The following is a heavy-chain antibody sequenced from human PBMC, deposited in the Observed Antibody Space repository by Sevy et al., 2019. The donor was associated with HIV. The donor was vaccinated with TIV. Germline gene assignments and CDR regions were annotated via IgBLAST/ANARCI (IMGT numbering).Heavy chain of an antibody. CDR3: ARDAGATNSGDSIWAFDY. CDR2: ISYNGNYT. V-gene: IGHV3-30-3*01. Sequence: GGSLRLSCAASGFTFSRYAMHWVRQAPGKGLEWLGPISYNGNYTYYADSVKGRFTISRDNSKNTLYLQMNSLRAEDTAVYYCARDAGATNSGDSIWAFDYWGQGTLVTVSS. D-gene: IGHD2-21*01. CDR1: GFTFSRYA. J-gene: IGHJ4*02.